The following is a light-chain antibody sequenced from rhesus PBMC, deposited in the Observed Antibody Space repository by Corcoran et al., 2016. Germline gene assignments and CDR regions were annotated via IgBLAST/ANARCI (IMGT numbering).Light chain of an antibody. Sequence: DIQMTQSPSSLSASVGDTVTITCRASQGISINLAWYQQKPGKVPKLLIYYASTLQSGVPSKFSGSGSGTDFTLTISSRQPEDFATYYCQHGYGTPPTFGQGTKVEIK. V-gene: IGKV1-25*01. CDR1: QGISIN. CDR2: YAS. CDR3: QHGYGTPPT. J-gene: IGKJ1*01.